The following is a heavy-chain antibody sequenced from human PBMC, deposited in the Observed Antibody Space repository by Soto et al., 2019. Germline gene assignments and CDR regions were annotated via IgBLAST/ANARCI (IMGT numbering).Heavy chain of an antibody. Sequence: EVQVVESGGGLVQPGGSLRLSCAVSGFPVTINYMSWVRQAPGKGLEWVSVIYSGGTIYYADSVKGRFTISRDTSKNTRYLQMNSLRGDDTAVYYCHGYGYWGQGTLVTVSS. D-gene: IGHD5-12*01. CDR2: IYSGGTI. CDR1: GFPVTINY. J-gene: IGHJ4*02. V-gene: IGHV3-53*01. CDR3: HGYGY.